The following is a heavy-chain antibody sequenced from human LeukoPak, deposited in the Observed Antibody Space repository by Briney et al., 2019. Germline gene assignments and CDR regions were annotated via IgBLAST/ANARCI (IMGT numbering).Heavy chain of an antibody. V-gene: IGHV3-30-3*01. CDR3: ARGMQLPDYFDY. Sequence: GGSLRLSCAASGFTFSSYAMHWVRQAPGKGLEWVAVISYDGSNKYYADSVKGRFTISRDNSKNTLYLQMNSLRAEDTAVYYCARGMQLPDYFDYWGQGTLVTVSS. J-gene: IGHJ4*02. CDR2: ISYDGSNK. CDR1: GFTFSSYA. D-gene: IGHD2-2*01.